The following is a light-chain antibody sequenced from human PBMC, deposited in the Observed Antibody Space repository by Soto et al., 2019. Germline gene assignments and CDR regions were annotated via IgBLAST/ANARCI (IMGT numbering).Light chain of an antibody. J-gene: IGLJ3*02. V-gene: IGLV3-21*02. CDR2: DDS. Sequence: SYELTQPPSVSVAPGQTASITCGGNIIGSKSVHWYQQKSGQAPVLVVYDDSDRPSGIPERVSGSNSGNTATLTISRVEAGDEADYYCQVWDSSSDHWVFGGGTKLNVL. CDR1: IIGSKS. CDR3: QVWDSSSDHWV.